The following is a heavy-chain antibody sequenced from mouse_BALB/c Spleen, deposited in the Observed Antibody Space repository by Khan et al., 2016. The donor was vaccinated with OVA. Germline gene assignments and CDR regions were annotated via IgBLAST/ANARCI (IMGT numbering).Heavy chain of an antibody. V-gene: IGHV5-15*02. CDR3: ARGGFAY. J-gene: IGHJ3*01. CDR1: GFTFIVYG. Sequence: EVELVESGGGLVQPGGSRKLSCAASGFTFIVYGMAWVRQTPGKGPEWIAFISSVAYSIYYADTVTGRFTISRENAKNTLYLEMSSLRSDDTAMCYCARGGFAYWGQGTLVTVSA. CDR2: ISSVAYSI.